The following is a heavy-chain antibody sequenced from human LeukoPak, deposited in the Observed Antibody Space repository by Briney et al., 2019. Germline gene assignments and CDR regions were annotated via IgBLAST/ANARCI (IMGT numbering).Heavy chain of an antibody. Sequence: TSVKVSCKASGYTFTSYYMHWVRQAPGQRLEGMGWINPNSGGTNNTQNFQGRVTMTRDTSISTAYVELSRLRSDDTAVYYCARADDSSGYPIDYWGQGTLVTVSS. D-gene: IGHD3-22*01. CDR3: ARADDSSGYPIDY. J-gene: IGHJ4*02. V-gene: IGHV1-2*02. CDR2: INPNSGGT. CDR1: GYTFTSYY.